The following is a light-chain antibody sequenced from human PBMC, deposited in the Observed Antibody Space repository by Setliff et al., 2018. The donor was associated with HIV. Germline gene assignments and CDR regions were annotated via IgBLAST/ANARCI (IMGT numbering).Light chain of an antibody. CDR1: SSDVGGYNY. CDR2: DVS. CDR3: ASYTGTSTPYV. V-gene: IGLV2-11*01. J-gene: IGLJ1*01. Sequence: ALAQPRSVSGSPGQSVTISCTGTSSDVGGYNYVSWYQQHPGKAPKLMIYDVSKRPSGVPDRFSGSKSGNTASLTISGLQVEDEGDYYCASYTGTSTPYVFGSGTKVTVL.